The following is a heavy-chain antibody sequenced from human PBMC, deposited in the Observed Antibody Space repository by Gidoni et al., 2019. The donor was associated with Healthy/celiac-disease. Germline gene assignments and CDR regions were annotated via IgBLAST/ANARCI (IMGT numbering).Heavy chain of an antibody. CDR3: AKVGHSSLDY. J-gene: IGHJ4*02. CDR1: GFTFSSYG. Sequence: QVQLVESGGGVVQPGRSLRLSCAASGFTFSSYGMHWVRQAPVKGLEWVAVISYDGSNKYYADSVKGRFTISRDNSKNTLYLQMNSLRAEDTAVYYCAKVGHSSLDYWGQGTLVTVSS. CDR2: ISYDGSNK. D-gene: IGHD6-13*01. V-gene: IGHV3-30*18.